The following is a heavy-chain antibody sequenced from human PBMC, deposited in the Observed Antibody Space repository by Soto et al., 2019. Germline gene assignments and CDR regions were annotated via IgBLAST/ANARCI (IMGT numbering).Heavy chain of an antibody. CDR1: GVTFSSYA. V-gene: IGHV3-30-3*01. Sequence: GGALGLCCASSGVTFSSYAMHWVRQAPGKGLEWVAVISYDGSNKYYADSVKGRFTISRDNSKNTLYLQMNSLRAEDTAVYYCARGRRYCSSTSCYSREYYYYGMDVWGQGTTVPVSS. J-gene: IGHJ6*02. D-gene: IGHD2-2*01. CDR3: ARGRRYCSSTSCYSREYYYYGMDV. CDR2: ISYDGSNK.